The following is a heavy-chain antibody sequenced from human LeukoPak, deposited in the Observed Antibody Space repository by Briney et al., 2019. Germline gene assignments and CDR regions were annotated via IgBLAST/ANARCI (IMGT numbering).Heavy chain of an antibody. CDR1: GGSFNGYY. Sequence: SETLSLTCAVYGGSFNGYYWSWIRQPPGKGLEWIGEINHSGSTNYSPSLKSRVTLSVDTSKNQFSLKLSSVTAADTAVYYCARSDYYYDSSGYYSAFDIWGQGTMVTVSS. CDR2: INHSGST. CDR3: ARSDYYYDSSGYYSAFDI. V-gene: IGHV4-34*01. D-gene: IGHD3-22*01. J-gene: IGHJ3*02.